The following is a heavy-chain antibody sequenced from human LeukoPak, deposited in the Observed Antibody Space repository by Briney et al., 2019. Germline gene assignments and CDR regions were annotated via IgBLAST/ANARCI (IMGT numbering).Heavy chain of an antibody. J-gene: IGHJ4*02. CDR1: GYTLAELS. CDR2: FDPEDGET. CDR3: ATGPYYYDSSGYYWNFDY. V-gene: IGHV1-24*01. Sequence: ASVKVSCKVSGYTLAELSMHWVRQAPGKGLEWMGGFDPEDGETIYAQKFQGRVTMTEDTSTDTAYMELSSLRSEDTAVYYCATGPYYYDSSGYYWNFDYWGQGTLVTVSS. D-gene: IGHD3-22*01.